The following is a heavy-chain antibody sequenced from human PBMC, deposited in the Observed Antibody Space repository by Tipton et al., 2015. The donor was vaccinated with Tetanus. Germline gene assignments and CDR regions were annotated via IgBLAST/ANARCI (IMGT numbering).Heavy chain of an antibody. CDR2: IYHSGST. CDR3: AREGFSGSSRYYFDY. J-gene: IGHJ4*02. Sequence: TLSLTCTVSGGSISSGGYYWSWIRQHPGKGLEWIGFIYHSGSTFYSPSLKSRVTISVDTSKNQFSLKLSPVTAADTAVYYCAREGFSGSSRYYFDYWGQGTLVTVSS. D-gene: IGHD1-26*01. CDR1: GGSISSGGYY. V-gene: IGHV4-31*03.